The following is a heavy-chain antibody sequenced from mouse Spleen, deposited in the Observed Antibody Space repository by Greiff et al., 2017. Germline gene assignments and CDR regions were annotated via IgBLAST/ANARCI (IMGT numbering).Heavy chain of an antibody. CDR1: GYTFTDYY. Sequence: VQLQQSGPELVKPGASVKISCKASGYTFTDYYMNWVKQSHGKSLEWIGDINPNNGGTSYNQKFKGKATLTVDKSSSTAYMELRSLTSEDSAVYYCASGITTVPYYAMDYWGQGTSVTVSS. D-gene: IGHD1-1*01. CDR2: INPNNGGT. J-gene: IGHJ4*01. CDR3: ASGITTVPYYAMDY. V-gene: IGHV1-26*01.